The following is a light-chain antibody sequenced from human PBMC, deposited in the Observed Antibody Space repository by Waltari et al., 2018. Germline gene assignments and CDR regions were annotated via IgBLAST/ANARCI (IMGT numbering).Light chain of an antibody. CDR3: QQYGSSIMYT. V-gene: IGKV3-20*01. CDR2: GAS. CDR1: QRLTKNY. J-gene: IGKJ2*01. Sequence: VLTQSPGTLSLSPGERATLSCRASQRLTKNYLAWYQQKPGQAPRLLIYGASSRAAGIPDRLSGSGSGTDFTLTISRLEPDDFAVYYCQQYGSSIMYTFGQGTKLEIK.